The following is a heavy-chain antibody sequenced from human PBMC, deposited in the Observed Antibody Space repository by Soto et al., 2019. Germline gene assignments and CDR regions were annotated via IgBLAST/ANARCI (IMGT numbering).Heavy chain of an antibody. Sequence: QVQLVEPGGGVVQPGRSLRLSCAASGFTFSSYGMHWVRQSPGKGLEWGAGISYDGSKKYYADSAKGRFTISRDNSKNTLFLQMDSLRAEDTAVYYCTKDIVSRVPDYWGQGTLVTVSS. D-gene: IGHD3-16*02. J-gene: IGHJ4*02. CDR3: TKDIVSRVPDY. CDR2: ISYDGSKK. V-gene: IGHV3-30*18. CDR1: GFTFSSYG.